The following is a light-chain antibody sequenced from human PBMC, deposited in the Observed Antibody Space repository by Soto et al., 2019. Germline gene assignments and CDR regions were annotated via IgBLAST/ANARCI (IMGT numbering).Light chain of an antibody. J-gene: IGKJ1*01. V-gene: IGKV3-15*01. CDR3: QQYNSYPYT. CDR1: RSVSSN. Sequence: EIVLPQSPATLSVSPGETATLSCRASRSVSSNLAWYQQKPGQAPRLLIYGASTRATGIPARFSGSGSGTEFTLTISSLQPDDFATYYCQQYNSYPYTFGQGTKVDIK. CDR2: GAS.